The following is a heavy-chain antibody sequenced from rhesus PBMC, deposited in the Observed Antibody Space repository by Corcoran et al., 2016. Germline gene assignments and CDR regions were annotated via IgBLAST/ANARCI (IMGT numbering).Heavy chain of an antibody. D-gene: IGHD1-44*01. CDR2: IAGWGGIT. CDR1: GGSIRSNY. J-gene: IGHJ4*01. Sequence: QVQLQESGPGLVKPSETLSLTCAVSGGSIRSNYWSWIRPSPGKGMEWIGRIAGWGGITEDNPSLKSRVTISTETSKNQFALKLRAVTAADTAVYFCATGGPNSPDWGQGVLVTVSS. CDR3: ATGGPNSPD. V-gene: IGHV4-160*01.